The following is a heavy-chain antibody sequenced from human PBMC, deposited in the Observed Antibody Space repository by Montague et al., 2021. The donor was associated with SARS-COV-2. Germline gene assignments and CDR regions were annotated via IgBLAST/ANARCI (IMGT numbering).Heavy chain of an antibody. Sequence: SETLSLTCAVYGGSFSDYYWSWIRQPPGKGLEWIGEINHRGSTNYNPSLKSRVTISEDTSKNQFSLKLSSVTAADTAVYFCARGRQRYMVIVVMTGGEYYFDSWGQGTLVTVSS. CDR3: ARGRQRYMVIVVMTGGEYYFDS. CDR2: INHRGST. D-gene: IGHD3-22*01. J-gene: IGHJ4*02. V-gene: IGHV4-34*01. CDR1: GGSFSDYY.